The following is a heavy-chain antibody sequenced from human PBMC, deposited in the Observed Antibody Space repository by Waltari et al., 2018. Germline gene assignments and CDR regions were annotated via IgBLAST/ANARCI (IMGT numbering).Heavy chain of an antibody. D-gene: IGHD5-18*01. CDR3: AKDAALQLRDYYYHFMDV. J-gene: IGHJ6*03. V-gene: IGHV3-9*01. Sequence: EVHLVESGGALVQPGTSLRLSCAGSGFRFEDYGFFWVRQRPGKGLEWVAGISWKTNKVAYADSVKGRFTISRDNANNSLYLQMNSLKSEDTALYYCAKDAALQLRDYYYHFMDVWGNGTTVTVSS. CDR2: ISWKTNKV. CDR1: GFRFEDYG.